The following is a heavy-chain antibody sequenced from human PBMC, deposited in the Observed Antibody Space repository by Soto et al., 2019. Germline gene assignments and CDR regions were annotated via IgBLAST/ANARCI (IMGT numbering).Heavy chain of an antibody. CDR1: GYTFTSYG. J-gene: IGHJ3*02. D-gene: IGHD2-15*01. CDR3: AAEVLTYGNGGYLFDGLDT. CDR2: IVVGSGNT. V-gene: IGHV1-58*02. Sequence: SVKVSCKASGYTFTSYGISWVRQAPGQGLEWIGWIVVGSGNTNYAQDFQGRVTIKRDMSTDTVYMELSSLSSEDSAVFFCAAEVLTYGNGGYLFDGLDTWGQGTKVTVSS.